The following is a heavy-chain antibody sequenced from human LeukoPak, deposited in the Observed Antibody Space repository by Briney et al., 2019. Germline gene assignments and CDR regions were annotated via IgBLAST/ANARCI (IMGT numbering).Heavy chain of an antibody. CDR3: ARYYDGAGQDDCFDY. J-gene: IGHJ4*02. Sequence: WGSLRLSCAASGFTFSTYWMSWVRQAPGKGLVRVTNIDQDGSEQYYVDSVKGRFTISRDNAKSSLYLQMSILRAEDTAVYYCARYYDGAGQDDCFDYWGQGTLVTVSS. CDR1: GFTFSTYW. V-gene: IGHV3-7*01. D-gene: IGHD3-22*01. CDR2: IDQDGSEQ.